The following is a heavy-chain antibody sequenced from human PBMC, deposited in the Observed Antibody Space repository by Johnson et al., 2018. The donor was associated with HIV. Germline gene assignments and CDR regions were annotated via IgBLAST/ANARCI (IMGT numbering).Heavy chain of an antibody. V-gene: IGHV3-9*01. J-gene: IGHJ3*02. Sequence: VQLVESGGGLVQPGRSLRLSCAASGFTFDDYAIHWVRQTPGKGLEWVSGISWNSGSMGYADSVKGRFTISRDNAKNSLYLQMNSLRGEDTALYCCAKGGGYGEDDAFDIWGQGTMVTVSS. CDR3: AKGGGYGEDDAFDI. CDR1: GFTFDDYA. CDR2: ISWNSGSM. D-gene: IGHD3-22*01.